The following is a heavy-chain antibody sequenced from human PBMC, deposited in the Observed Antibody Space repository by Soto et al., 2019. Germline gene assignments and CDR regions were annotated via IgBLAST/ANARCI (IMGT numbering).Heavy chain of an antibody. V-gene: IGHV1-8*02. Sequence: QVQLVQSGAEVKEPGASVRVSCKASGYTFINFDISWVRQAAGQGLEWLGWMNPGSGKTGYASKFQGRVTMASDVSTGTPHRGLSSLISDGTAIYYCARMACAGTLNWFDPWGQGTLVTVSS. CDR1: GYTFINFD. CDR3: ARMACAGTLNWFDP. J-gene: IGHJ5*02. D-gene: IGHD1-26*01. CDR2: MNPGSGKT.